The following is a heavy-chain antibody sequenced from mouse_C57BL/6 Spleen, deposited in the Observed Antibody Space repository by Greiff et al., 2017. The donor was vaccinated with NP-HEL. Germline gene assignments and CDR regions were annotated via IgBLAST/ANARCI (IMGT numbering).Heavy chain of an antibody. Sequence: VQLQQSGAELVRPGASVTLSCTASGYNFTDDYMHWVKQRPEQGLEWIGWIDPENGDTDYDSKFKGKATFTADTSSNTAYLELSSLTSEDTAVYYCTTSGRFDYWGQGTTVTVSS. CDR1: GYNFTDDY. CDR3: TTSGRFDY. V-gene: IGHV14-4*01. CDR2: IDPENGDT. J-gene: IGHJ2*01. D-gene: IGHD3-1*01.